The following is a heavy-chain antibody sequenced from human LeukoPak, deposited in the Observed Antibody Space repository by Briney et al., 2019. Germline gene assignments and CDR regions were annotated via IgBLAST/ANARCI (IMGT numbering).Heavy chain of an antibody. J-gene: IGHJ6*02. V-gene: IGHV4-59*08. CDR1: GGSIRSYY. CDR2: VYYSGST. D-gene: IGHD3-16*01. CDR3: ARHFTGPGTYTPYFGMDV. Sequence: PSETLSLTSTVSGGSIRSYYCSWIRQPPGKGLEWVGYVYYSGSTSYNPSLKSRVTISVDASKNQFSLKLSSVTAADTAVYYCARHFTGPGTYTPYFGMDVWGQGITVTVSS.